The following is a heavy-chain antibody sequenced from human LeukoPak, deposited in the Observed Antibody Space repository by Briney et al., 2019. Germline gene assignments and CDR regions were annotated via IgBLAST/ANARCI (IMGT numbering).Heavy chain of an antibody. CDR1: GFTFSSYW. CDR3: TKSPAP. V-gene: IGHV3-7*01. D-gene: IGHD2-2*01. J-gene: IGHJ5*02. CDR2: IRQDGNEE. Sequence: GGSLRLSCAASGFTFSSYWMGWVRQTPGKGLEWVANIRQDGNEENYVDFVKGRFTISRDNAKNSLYLQMNSLRPEDTGVYYCTKSPAPWGQGTLVTVSS.